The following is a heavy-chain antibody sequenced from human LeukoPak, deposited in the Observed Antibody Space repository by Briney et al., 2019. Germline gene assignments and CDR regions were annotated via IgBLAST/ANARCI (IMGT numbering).Heavy chain of an antibody. J-gene: IGHJ4*02. CDR2: IIPILGIA. D-gene: IGHD2-8*01. CDR3: ARARYCTNGVCYTYSGYFDY. V-gene: IGHV1-69*04. CDR1: GGTFSSYA. Sequence: ASVKVSCKASGGTFSSYAISWVRQAPGQGLEWMGRIIPILGIANYAQKFQGRVTITADKSTSTAYMELSSLRSEDTAVYYCARARYCTNGVCYTYSGYFDYWGQGTLVTVSS.